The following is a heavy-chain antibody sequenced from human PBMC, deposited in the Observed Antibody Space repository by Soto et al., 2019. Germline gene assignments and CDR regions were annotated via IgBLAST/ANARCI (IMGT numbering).Heavy chain of an antibody. Sequence: SETLSLTCTVSGGSISSGGYYWSWIRQHPGKGLEWIGYIYYSGSTYYNPSLKSRVTISVDTSKNQFSLKLSSVTAADTAVYYCARNVVALRYFDYWGQGTLVTVSS. V-gene: IGHV4-31*03. D-gene: IGHD2-2*01. CDR1: GGSISSGGYY. CDR3: ARNVVALRYFDY. J-gene: IGHJ4*02. CDR2: IYYSGST.